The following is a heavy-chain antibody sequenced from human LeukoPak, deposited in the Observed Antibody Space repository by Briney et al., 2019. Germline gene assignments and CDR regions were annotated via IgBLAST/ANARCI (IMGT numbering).Heavy chain of an antibody. CDR3: AVGYCSSTSCYFWQNGFDP. CDR1: GYTFTGYY. CDR2: INPNSGGT. Sequence: GASVKVSCKASGYTFTGYYMHWVRQAPGQGLEWMGWINPNSGGTNYSQKFQGRVTMTRDTSISTAYMELSRLRSDDTAVYYWAVGYCSSTSCYFWQNGFDPWGQGTLVTVSS. J-gene: IGHJ5*02. V-gene: IGHV1-2*02. D-gene: IGHD2-2*01.